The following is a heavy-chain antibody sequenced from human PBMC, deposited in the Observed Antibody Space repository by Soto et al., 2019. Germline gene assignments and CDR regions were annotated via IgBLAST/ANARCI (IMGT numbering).Heavy chain of an antibody. D-gene: IGHD6-19*01. CDR2: INHSGSN. Sequence: SETLSLTCAVDDGYFSTYYWNWIRQAPGKGLEWIGKINHSGSNNYNPSLKSRVTISIDMSKKQVSLKLSSVTAADTAVYYCARGGSSALQVVFDIWGQGTMVTASS. V-gene: IGHV4-34*01. J-gene: IGHJ3*02. CDR1: DGYFSTYY. CDR3: ARGGSSALQVVFDI.